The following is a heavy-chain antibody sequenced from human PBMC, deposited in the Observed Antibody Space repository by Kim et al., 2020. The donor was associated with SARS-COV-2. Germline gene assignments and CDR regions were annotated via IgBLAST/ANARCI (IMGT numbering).Heavy chain of an antibody. V-gene: IGHV3-74*01. CDR1: GFAFSSSW. Sequence: GGSLRLSCAASGFAFSSSWMHWVRQAPGKGPVWVSRMNSDGTTINYADSVKGRFTISRDNAKNTLYLQMHSLRAEDTAVYYCATAGNYRFDSWRQGTPVT. CDR2: MNSDGTTI. D-gene: IGHD1-7*01. CDR3: ATAGNYRFDS. J-gene: IGHJ5*01.